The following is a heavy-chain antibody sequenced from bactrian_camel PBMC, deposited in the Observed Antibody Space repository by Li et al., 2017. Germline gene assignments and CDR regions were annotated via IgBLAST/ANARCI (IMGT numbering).Heavy chain of an antibody. V-gene: IGHV3S53*01. CDR2: ILSDGTK. Sequence: HVQLVESGGGSVQAGGSLRLSCAASGYSISNYCMGWFRQAPGKEREAVAHILSDGTKEYADSVAGRFIISVDTRMNTVYLEMSNLKPEDTATYYCTTRLDLGSSCGGPRSWGLGTQVTVS. CDR3: TTRLDLGSSCGGPRS. J-gene: IGHJ4*01. CDR1: GYSISNYC. D-gene: IGHD2*01.